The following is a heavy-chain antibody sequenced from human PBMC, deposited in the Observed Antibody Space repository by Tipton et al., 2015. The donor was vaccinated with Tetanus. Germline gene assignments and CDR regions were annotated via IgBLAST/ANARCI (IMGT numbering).Heavy chain of an antibody. Sequence: GLVKPSETLSLTCSVPGGSVNRGSYYWSWVRQPPGKGLEWVGYLLYGANTKYNPSLKSRVTISGDPSKNQFSLRLTSVSAADTAVYYCARGALFDYYYYMDVWGKGTTVIVPS. CDR2: LLYGANT. J-gene: IGHJ6*03. CDR1: GGSVNRGSYY. CDR3: ARGALFDYYYYMDV. V-gene: IGHV4-61*01.